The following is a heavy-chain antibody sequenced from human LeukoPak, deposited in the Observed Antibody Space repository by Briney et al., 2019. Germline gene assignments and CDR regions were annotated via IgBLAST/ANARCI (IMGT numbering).Heavy chain of an antibody. CDR2: IYYSGST. D-gene: IGHD3-16*02. Sequence: SETLSLTCTVSGGSISSSSYYWGWIRQPPGKGLEWIGSIYYSGSTYYNPSLKSRVTISVDTSKNQFSLKLSSVTAADTAVYYCAVIADYVWGSYRYNWFDPWGQGTLVTVSS. V-gene: IGHV4-39*01. CDR3: AVIADYVWGSYRYNWFDP. CDR1: GGSISSSSYY. J-gene: IGHJ5*02.